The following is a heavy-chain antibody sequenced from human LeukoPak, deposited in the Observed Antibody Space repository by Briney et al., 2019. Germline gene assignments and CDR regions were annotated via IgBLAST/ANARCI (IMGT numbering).Heavy chain of an antibody. D-gene: IGHD3-22*01. CDR1: GFTFTNAW. CDR3: ARGPGYDSSGYYGYYYYYYMDV. CDR2: ISSSSSTI. Sequence: GGSLRLSCAASGFTFTNAWMNWVRQAPGKGLEWVSYISSSSSTIYYADSVKGRFTISRDNAKNSLYLQMNSLRAEDTAVYYCARGPGYDSSGYYGYYYYYYMDVWGKGTTVTVSS. V-gene: IGHV3-48*01. J-gene: IGHJ6*03.